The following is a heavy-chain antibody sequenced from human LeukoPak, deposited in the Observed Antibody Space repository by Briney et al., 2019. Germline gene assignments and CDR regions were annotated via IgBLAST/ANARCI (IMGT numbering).Heavy chain of an antibody. D-gene: IGHD5-18*01. CDR2: IYYSGST. Sequence: SETLSLTCTVSGDSISSYYWNWIRQPPGKVLEWIGYIYYSGSTSYNPSLKSRVTISLDTSKNQFSLWLSSVTAADTAVYYCARILGYSYGQADYWGQGTLVTVSS. CDR3: ARILGYSYGQADY. CDR1: GDSISSYY. J-gene: IGHJ4*02. V-gene: IGHV4-59*12.